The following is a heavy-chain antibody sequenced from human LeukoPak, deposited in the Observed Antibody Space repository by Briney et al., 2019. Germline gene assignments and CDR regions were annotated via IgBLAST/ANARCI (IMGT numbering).Heavy chain of an antibody. CDR1: GFTFTTYT. CDR2: ITGSDGTT. V-gene: IGHV3-23*01. CDR3: ASSPLRGPDYFDY. J-gene: IGHJ4*02. D-gene: IGHD4-17*01. Sequence: PGGTLRLSCAASGFTFTTYTMNWVRQAPGKGLEWVSGITGSDGTTYYADSVKGRFTISRDNSKNTLSLQTNSLRAEDTAVYYCASSPLRGPDYFDYWGQGTLVTVSS.